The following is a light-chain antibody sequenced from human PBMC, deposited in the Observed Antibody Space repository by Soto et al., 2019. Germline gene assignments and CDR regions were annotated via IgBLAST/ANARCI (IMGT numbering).Light chain of an antibody. CDR1: QSIGTW. V-gene: IGKV1-5*01. CDR2: DAS. CDR3: QQYDTYSWT. Sequence: DIQMTQSPSTLSASIVDRVTITFLASQSIGTWLAWYQQRPGKAPNLLIYDASSLKSGVPSRFSGSGSGTEFTLTISSLQPGDFATYYCQQYDTYSWTCGQGTKGDIK. J-gene: IGKJ1*01.